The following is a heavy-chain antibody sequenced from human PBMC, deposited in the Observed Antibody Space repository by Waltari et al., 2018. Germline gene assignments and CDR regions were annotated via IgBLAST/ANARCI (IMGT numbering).Heavy chain of an antibody. CDR1: GGSISSGGYS. CDR2: IYHSGST. CDR3: ARGHRTGIAVAGPLWKFDP. Sequence: QLQLQESGSGLVKPSQTLSLTCAVSGGSISSGGYSWSWIRQPPGKGLEWIGYIYHSGSTNYNPSLKSRVTISVDTSKNQFSLKLSSVTAADTAVYYCARGHRTGIAVAGPLWKFDPWGQGTLVTVSS. V-gene: IGHV4-30-2*01. D-gene: IGHD6-19*01. J-gene: IGHJ5*02.